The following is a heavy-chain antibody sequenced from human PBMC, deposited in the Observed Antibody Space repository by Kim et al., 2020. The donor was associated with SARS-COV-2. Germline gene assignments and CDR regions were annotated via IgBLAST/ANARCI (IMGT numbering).Heavy chain of an antibody. J-gene: IGHJ4*02. V-gene: IGHV1-18*01. Sequence: NCEQKVQDKVTMTTDTSTNTAYMEHWSLRSGDTAMYYCARGAYGDVSFDYWGQGTLVTVSS. CDR3: ARGAYGDVSFDY. D-gene: IGHD4-17*01.